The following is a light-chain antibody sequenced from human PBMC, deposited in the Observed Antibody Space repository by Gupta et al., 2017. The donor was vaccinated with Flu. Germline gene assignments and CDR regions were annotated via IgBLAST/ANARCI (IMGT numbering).Light chain of an antibody. CDR3: QQDNTPWT. J-gene: IGKJ1*01. CDR2: KAS. V-gene: IGKV1-5*03. Sequence: DIQMTQSPSTLSASVRDRVTISCRASQSVGNKLDWFQHKPGKAPKLLIYKASTLQTGVPSRFSGSGSATEFTLTSSSLQPDDFETYYWQQDNTPWTFGQGTKVEVK. CDR1: QSVGNK.